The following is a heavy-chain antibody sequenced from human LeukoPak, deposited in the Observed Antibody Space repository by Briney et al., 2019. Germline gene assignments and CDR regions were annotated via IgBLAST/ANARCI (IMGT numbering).Heavy chain of an antibody. Sequence: GGSLRLSCAVSGFTFRKHAMHWVRQAPGKGLEWVAVVSYDGSNKYYADSVKGRFTISRDNAKNSLYLQMNSLRAEDTAVYYCAELGITMIGGVWGKGTTVTISS. CDR1: GFTFRKHA. D-gene: IGHD3-10*02. CDR2: VSYDGSNK. J-gene: IGHJ6*04. V-gene: IGHV3-30*04. CDR3: AELGITMIGGV.